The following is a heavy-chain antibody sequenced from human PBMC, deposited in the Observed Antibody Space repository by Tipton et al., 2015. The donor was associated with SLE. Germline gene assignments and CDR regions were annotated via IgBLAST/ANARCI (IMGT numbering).Heavy chain of an antibody. Sequence: GLVKPSETLSLTCTVSGGSIRGYYWSWMRQPPGKGLEWIGHIYYTGSTKYNPSLQSRVTMSIDTSKNQFSLKLTSVTAADTAVYYCARQRLRLLSPLDSWGQGTTVTVSS. D-gene: IGHD3-16*01. V-gene: IGHV4-59*08. CDR3: ARQRLRLLSPLDS. CDR1: GGSIRGYY. CDR2: IYYTGST. J-gene: IGHJ6*02.